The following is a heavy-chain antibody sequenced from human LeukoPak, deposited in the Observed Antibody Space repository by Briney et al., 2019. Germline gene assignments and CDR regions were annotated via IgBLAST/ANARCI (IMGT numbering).Heavy chain of an antibody. CDR3: VTFYYDSSGSYVHY. Sequence: GGSLRLSCAASGFTFSDSAIHWVRQAPGKGLESVSAIRGSGGSTYYADSVKGRFTISRDDSKSTLYLQMNSLRAEDTAVYHCVTFYYDSSGSYVHYWGQGTLVTVSS. J-gene: IGHJ4*02. CDR1: GFTFSDSA. V-gene: IGHV3-23*01. CDR2: IRGSGGST. D-gene: IGHD3-22*01.